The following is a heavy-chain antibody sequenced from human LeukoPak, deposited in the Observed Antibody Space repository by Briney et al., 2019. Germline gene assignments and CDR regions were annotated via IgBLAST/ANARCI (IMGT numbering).Heavy chain of an antibody. Sequence: SETLSLTCSVSGGSVSNYYWSWIRQPPGKGLEWIGYIYYSGSTYYNPSLKSRVTISVDTSKNQFSLKLSSVTAADTAVYYCAGEGGHYYGSGSHNWFDPWGQGTLVTVSS. J-gene: IGHJ5*02. D-gene: IGHD3-10*01. CDR2: IYYSGST. CDR1: GGSVSNYY. V-gene: IGHV4-59*08. CDR3: AGEGGHYYGSGSHNWFDP.